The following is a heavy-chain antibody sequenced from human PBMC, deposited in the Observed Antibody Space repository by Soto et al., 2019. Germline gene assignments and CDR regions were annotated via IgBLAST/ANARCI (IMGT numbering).Heavy chain of an antibody. CDR2: IYYSTNT. V-gene: IGHV4-59*01. Sequence: SQTLSLTCTVSRGSISNDYWNWIRQPPGRGLEWIGYIYYSTNTLYNPSLESRVTISLDTSSNQFSLRLSSVTAADTAVYFCARRSIGSVWWCCRWGQGPRVTVSS. D-gene: IGHD2-21*01. J-gene: IGHJ4*02. CDR1: RGSISNDY. CDR3: ARRSIGSVWWCCR.